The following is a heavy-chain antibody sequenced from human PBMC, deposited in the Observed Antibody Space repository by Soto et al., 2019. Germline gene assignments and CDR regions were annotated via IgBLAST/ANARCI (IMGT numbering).Heavy chain of an antibody. J-gene: IGHJ4*02. D-gene: IGHD5-12*01. V-gene: IGHV1-24*01. Sequence: ASVKVSCKVSGYTLTELSMHWVRQAPGKGLEWMGGFDPEDGETIYAQKFQGRVTMTEDTSTDTAYMELSSLRSEDTAVYYCATDIWLRPESYYFDYWGQGTLVTVSS. CDR3: ATDIWLRPESYYFDY. CDR1: GYTLTELS. CDR2: FDPEDGET.